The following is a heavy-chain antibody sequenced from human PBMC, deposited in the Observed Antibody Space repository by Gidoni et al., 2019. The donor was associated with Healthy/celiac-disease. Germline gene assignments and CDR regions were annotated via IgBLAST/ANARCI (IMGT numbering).Heavy chain of an antibody. D-gene: IGHD2-15*01. V-gene: IGHV1-2*04. Sequence: QVQLVQSGAEVKKPGASVKVSCKASGYTFTGYYMHGVRQAPGQGLEWMGWINPNSGGTNYAQKFQGWVTMTRDTSISTAYMELSRLRSDDTAVYYCARAPLDSYYYYYGMDVWGQGTTVTVSS. CDR1: GYTFTGYY. CDR2: INPNSGGT. J-gene: IGHJ6*02. CDR3: ARAPLDSYYYYYGMDV.